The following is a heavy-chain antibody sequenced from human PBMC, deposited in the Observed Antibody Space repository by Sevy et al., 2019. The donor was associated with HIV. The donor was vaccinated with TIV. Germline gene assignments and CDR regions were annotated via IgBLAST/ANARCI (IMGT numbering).Heavy chain of an antibody. CDR3: ARQRGGWYEYDASDV. D-gene: IGHD6-19*01. J-gene: IGHJ3*01. V-gene: IGHV4-39*01. CDR2: IYYSGTT. Sequence: SETLSLTCTVSDVSISSGTNYWGWIRQPPGKGLEWIGSIYYSGTTYYNPSLKSRVTMSADTSMIQFSLKLSSVTVADTAVYYCARQRGGWYEYDASDVWGQGTIVTVSS. CDR1: DVSISSGTNY.